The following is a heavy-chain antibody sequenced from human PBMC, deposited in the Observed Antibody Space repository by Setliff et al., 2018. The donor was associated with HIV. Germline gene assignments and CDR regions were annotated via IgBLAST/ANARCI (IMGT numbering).Heavy chain of an antibody. CDR1: GLHVSRNY. J-gene: IGHJ3*01. CDR3: ARGDPSSGWYKIGAFDV. Sequence: GESLKLSCAASGLHVSRNYMNWVRQAPGRGLEWVSVMFSDGSPWYADLAKGRSTISRDNSKNTFYLQMNRLRLEDTAVYYCARGDPSSGWYKIGAFDVWGQVTMVTVSS. CDR2: MFSDGSP. D-gene: IGHD6-19*01. V-gene: IGHV3-66*02.